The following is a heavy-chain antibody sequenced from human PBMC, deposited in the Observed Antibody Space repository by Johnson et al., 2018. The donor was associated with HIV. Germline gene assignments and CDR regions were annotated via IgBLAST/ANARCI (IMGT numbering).Heavy chain of an antibody. CDR2: IASKGDNS. Sequence: QVQLVESGGGLVQPGGSLRLSCAASGFTFSDFPMHWVRQAPGRGLEYVSAIASKGDNSDVAHSVKGRFIISSDNSKNTLYLQMNSLRAEDTAVYYCATEDPPITMVRGVIRHDAFDIWGQGTMVTVSS. CDR1: GFTFSDFP. CDR3: ATEDPPITMVRGVIRHDAFDI. D-gene: IGHD3-10*01. J-gene: IGHJ3*02. V-gene: IGHV3-64*04.